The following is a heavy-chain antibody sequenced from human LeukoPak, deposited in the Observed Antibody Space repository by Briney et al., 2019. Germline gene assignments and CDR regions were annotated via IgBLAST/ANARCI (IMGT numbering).Heavy chain of an antibody. D-gene: IGHD7-27*01. V-gene: IGHV4-59*08. Sequence: SETLSLTCTVSGGSISSYYWSWIRQPPGKGLEWLGYIYYSGSTNYNPSLKSRVTISVDTSKNQFSLKLSSVTAADTAVYYCASMAQTGDRFDYWGQGTLVTVSS. CDR2: IYYSGST. J-gene: IGHJ4*02. CDR3: ASMAQTGDRFDY. CDR1: GGSISSYY.